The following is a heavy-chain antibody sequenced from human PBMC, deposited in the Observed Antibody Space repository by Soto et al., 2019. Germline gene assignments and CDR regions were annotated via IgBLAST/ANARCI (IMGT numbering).Heavy chain of an antibody. J-gene: IGHJ4*02. D-gene: IGHD2-21*02. Sequence: QVQLVQSGAEVKKPESSVKVSCKSSGGSFSSDAFSWVRQAPGQGLEWMGGIIPSLGTTNYAPRVQGRLTLTADTSTTTAYMELSSLRFEDTAMYYCVREVVTETTLGYFDYWGQGTLVTVSP. CDR3: VREVVTETTLGYFDY. V-gene: IGHV1-69*06. CDR1: GGSFSSDA. CDR2: IIPSLGTT.